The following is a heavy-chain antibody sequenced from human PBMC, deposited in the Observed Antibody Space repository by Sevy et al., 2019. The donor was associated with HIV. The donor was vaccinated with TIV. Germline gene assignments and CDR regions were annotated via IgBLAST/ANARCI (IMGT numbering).Heavy chain of an antibody. CDR1: GYTFTSYG. CDR2: ISAYNGNT. D-gene: IGHD2-2*02. CDR3: ARDPEDIVVVPAAISRGNGMDV. Sequence: ASVKVSCKASGYTFTSYGISWVRQAPGQGLEWMGWISAYNGNTNYAQKLQGRVTMTTDTSTSTAYMELRSLRSDDTAVYYCARDPEDIVVVPAAISRGNGMDVWGQGTTVTVSS. J-gene: IGHJ6*02. V-gene: IGHV1-18*01.